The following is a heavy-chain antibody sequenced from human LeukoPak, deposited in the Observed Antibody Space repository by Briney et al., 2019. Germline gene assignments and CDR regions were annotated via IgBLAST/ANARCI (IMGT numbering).Heavy chain of an antibody. CDR1: GFTFSSYA. Sequence: SGGSLRLSCAASGFTFSSYAMHWVRQAPGKGLEWVAVISYDGSNKYYADSVKGRFTISRDNAKNSLYLQMNNLRVEDTAIYYCARDTWNYLLDYWGQGILVTVSS. CDR3: ARDTWNYLLDY. D-gene: IGHD3-10*01. CDR2: ISYDGSNK. J-gene: IGHJ4*02. V-gene: IGHV3-30-3*01.